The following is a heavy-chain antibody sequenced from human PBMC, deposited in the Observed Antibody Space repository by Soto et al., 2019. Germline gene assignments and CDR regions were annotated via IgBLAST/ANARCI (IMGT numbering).Heavy chain of an antibody. CDR2: VSSSKTYI. Sequence: EVQLVESGGDLVQPGQSLRLSCAASGFSFSSYSMNWVRQAPGKGLEWISYVSSSKTYIWYADSVKGRFPISRDNAKNSLSLQMNSVRDEDTVVYYCVRDSGWAFDICGLGTMVTVSS. J-gene: IGHJ3*02. CDR1: GFSFSSYS. D-gene: IGHD6-19*01. V-gene: IGHV3-48*02. CDR3: VRDSGWAFDI.